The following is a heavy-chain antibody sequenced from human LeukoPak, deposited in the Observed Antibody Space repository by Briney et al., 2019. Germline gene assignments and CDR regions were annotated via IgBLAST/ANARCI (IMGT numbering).Heavy chain of an antibody. Sequence: QPGGSLRLSCAASGFTFSNHGMHWVRQAPGKGPEWVALIWYDGSNKYYGDSVKGRFTISRDNSKNTVYLLMNSLRVEDTAVYYCARDRLEAVADDDYFDYWGQGTLVTVSS. D-gene: IGHD6-19*01. CDR2: IWYDGSNK. V-gene: IGHV3-33*01. CDR3: ARDRLEAVADDDYFDY. J-gene: IGHJ4*02. CDR1: GFTFSNHG.